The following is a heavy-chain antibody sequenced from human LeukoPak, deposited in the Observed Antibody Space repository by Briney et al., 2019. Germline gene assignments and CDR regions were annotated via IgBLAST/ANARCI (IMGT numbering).Heavy chain of an antibody. CDR1: GGTFSSYA. V-gene: IGHV1-69*05. Sequence: SVKVSCKASGGTFSSYAISWVRQAPGQGLEWMGRIIPIFGTANYAQKFQGRVTTTTDESTSTAYMELSSLRSEDTAVYYCARVGEYGDYVGDDAFDIWGQGTMVTVSS. CDR2: IIPIFGTA. J-gene: IGHJ3*02. D-gene: IGHD4-17*01. CDR3: ARVGEYGDYVGDDAFDI.